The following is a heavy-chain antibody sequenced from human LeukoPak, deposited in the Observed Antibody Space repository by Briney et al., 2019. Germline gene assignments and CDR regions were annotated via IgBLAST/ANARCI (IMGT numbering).Heavy chain of an antibody. CDR3: ARIHGSGSYYYYSMDV. CDR2: INSDGSST. CDR1: GFTFSSYW. J-gene: IGHJ6*02. Sequence: GGSLRLSCAASGFTFSSYWMHWVRQAPGKGLVWVSRINSDGSSTSYADSVKGRFTISRDNAKNTLYLQMNSLRAEDTALYHCARIHGSGSYYYYSMDVWGQGTTVTVSS. V-gene: IGHV3-74*01. D-gene: IGHD3-10*01.